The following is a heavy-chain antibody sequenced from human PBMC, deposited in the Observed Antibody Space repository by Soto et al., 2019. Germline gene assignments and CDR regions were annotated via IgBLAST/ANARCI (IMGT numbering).Heavy chain of an antibody. CDR3: ARVAQDIVVVVADPYYYYYYMDV. CDR1: GFTFSDYY. D-gene: IGHD2-15*01. CDR2: ISRSGSTI. V-gene: IGHV3-11*01. Sequence: GGSLRLSCAASGFTFSDYYMSWIRQAPGKGLEWVSYISRSGSTIYYADSVKGRLTISRENAKTSLYLQMNSLRAEDTAVYYCARVAQDIVVVVADPYYYYYYMDVWGKGTTVTVSS. J-gene: IGHJ6*03.